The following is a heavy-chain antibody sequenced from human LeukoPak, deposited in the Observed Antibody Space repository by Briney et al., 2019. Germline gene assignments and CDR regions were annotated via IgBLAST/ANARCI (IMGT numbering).Heavy chain of an antibody. Sequence: ASVKVSCKASGYTFTSYGISWVRQAPGQGLEWMGWISAYNGNTNYAQKLQGRVTMTTDTSTSTAYMELRSLRSDDTAVYYCASGSAALGYCSGGSCYDHFFDYWGQGTLVTVSS. V-gene: IGHV1-18*01. D-gene: IGHD2-15*01. CDR1: GYTFTSYG. J-gene: IGHJ4*02. CDR3: ASGSAALGYCSGGSCYDHFFDY. CDR2: ISAYNGNT.